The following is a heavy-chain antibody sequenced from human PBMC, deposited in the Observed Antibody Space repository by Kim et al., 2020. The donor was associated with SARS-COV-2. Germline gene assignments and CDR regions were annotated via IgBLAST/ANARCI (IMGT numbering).Heavy chain of an antibody. D-gene: IGHD3-16*01. J-gene: IGHJ6*02. V-gene: IGHV3-30*04. CDR2: ISYDGSNK. CDR1: RFTFSTYA. CDR3: ARALGGGYYYGMDV. Sequence: GGSLRLSCAASRFTFSTYAMHWVRQAPGKGLEWVAVISYDGSNKYYADSVKGRFTISRDNSKNTLHLQMNSLRAEDTAVYYCARALGGGYYYGMDVWGQGTTVTVSS.